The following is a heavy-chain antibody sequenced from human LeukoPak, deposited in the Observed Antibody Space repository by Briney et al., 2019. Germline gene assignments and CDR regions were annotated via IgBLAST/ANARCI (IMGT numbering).Heavy chain of an antibody. J-gene: IGHJ4*02. CDR1: GFSFSSYN. CDR2: ISGSGGST. CDR3: ANVVVVGDYFDY. Sequence: TGGSLRLSCAASGFSFSSYNMNWVRQAPGKGLEWVSAISGSGGSTYYADSVKGRFTISRDNSKNTLYLRMNSLRAEDTAIYYCANVVVVGDYFDYWGQGTLVTVSS. V-gene: IGHV3-23*01. D-gene: IGHD2-15*01.